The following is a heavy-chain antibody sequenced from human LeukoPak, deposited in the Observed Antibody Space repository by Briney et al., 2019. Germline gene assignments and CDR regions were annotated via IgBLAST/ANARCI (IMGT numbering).Heavy chain of an antibody. J-gene: IGHJ4*02. CDR1: GFTFSRFP. Sequence: GGSLRLSCAASGFTFSRFPMHWVRQAPGKGLEWVAAISNVGSTTYDADSVKGRFTISRDKSKNTLYLQMKSLRPEDTALYYCASGFTWSLESWGRGTMVAVSS. CDR3: ASGFTWSLES. D-gene: IGHD2-8*02. CDR2: ISNVGSTT. V-gene: IGHV3-30*04.